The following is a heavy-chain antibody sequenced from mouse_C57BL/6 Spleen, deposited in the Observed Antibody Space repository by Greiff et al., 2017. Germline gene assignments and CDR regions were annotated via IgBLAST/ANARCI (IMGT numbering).Heavy chain of an antibody. CDR3: ARRGGYDYDVDY. CDR1: GYTFTSYW. J-gene: IGHJ2*01. Sequence: VQLQQPGAELVKPGASVKLSCKASGYTFTSYWMQWVKQRPGQGLEWIGEIDPSDSYTTYNQKFKGKATLTVDTSSSTAYMQLSSLTSEDSAVYYCARRGGYDYDVDYWGQGTTLTVSS. CDR2: IDPSDSYT. V-gene: IGHV1-50*01. D-gene: IGHD2-4*01.